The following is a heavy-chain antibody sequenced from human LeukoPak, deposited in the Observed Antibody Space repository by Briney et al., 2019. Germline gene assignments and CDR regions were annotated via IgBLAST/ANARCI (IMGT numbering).Heavy chain of an antibody. Sequence: GGSLRLSCAASGFTFSSYSMSWVRQAPGKGLEWVSYISSSSSTIYYADSVKGRFTISRDNAKYSLYLQMNSLRAEDTAVYYCARDVVVPAAIHYYYYYYMDVWGKGTTVTVSS. V-gene: IGHV3-48*01. D-gene: IGHD2-2*02. CDR2: ISSSSSTI. J-gene: IGHJ6*03. CDR3: ARDVVVPAAIHYYYYYYMDV. CDR1: GFTFSSYS.